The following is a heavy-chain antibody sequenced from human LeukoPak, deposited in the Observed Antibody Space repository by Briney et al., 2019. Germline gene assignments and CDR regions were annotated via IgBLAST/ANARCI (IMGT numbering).Heavy chain of an antibody. CDR2: INRDGFT. D-gene: IGHD3-10*01. Sequence: SETLSLTCAVYGGSFSGYYWSWIRQPPGKGLEWIGEINRDGFTKYNPSLKSRVTISVDTSRNQFSLKLRSVAAADTAVYYCARWGYGSGDSRGFDPWGQGIRVTV. CDR1: GGSFSGYY. V-gene: IGHV4-34*01. J-gene: IGHJ5*02. CDR3: ARWGYGSGDSRGFDP.